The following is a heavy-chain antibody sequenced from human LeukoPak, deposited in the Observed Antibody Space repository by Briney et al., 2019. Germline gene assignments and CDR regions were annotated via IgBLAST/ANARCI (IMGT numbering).Heavy chain of an antibody. CDR1: GDSISSSNW. D-gene: IGHD7-27*01. Sequence: SGTLSLTCAVSGDSISSSNWWTWVRQPPGKGLEWIGEISLSGSTNYNASLKSRVTISVDKSYNQFSLKLSSVTAADTAVYYCASRWVLTGEPYWGQGTLVTASS. CDR2: ISLSGST. V-gene: IGHV4-4*02. CDR3: ASRWVLTGEPY. J-gene: IGHJ4*02.